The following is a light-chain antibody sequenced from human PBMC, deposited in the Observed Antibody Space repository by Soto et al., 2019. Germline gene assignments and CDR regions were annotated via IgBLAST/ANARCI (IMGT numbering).Light chain of an antibody. CDR3: QQYGGLPRT. Sequence: EIVLTQSPAALSLSPGESATLSFRASQSVASSLAWYQQSPGQPPRLLIYGASSRATGIPDRFSGSGSGTDFTLTISRLEPEDFAVYYCQQYGGLPRTFGQGTKVDI. CDR1: QSVASS. J-gene: IGKJ1*01. V-gene: IGKV3-20*01. CDR2: GAS.